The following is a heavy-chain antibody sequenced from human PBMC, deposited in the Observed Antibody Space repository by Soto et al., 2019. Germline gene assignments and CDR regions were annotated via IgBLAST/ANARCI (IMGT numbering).Heavy chain of an antibody. CDR2: THSNGKT. D-gene: IGHD3-3*01. J-gene: IGHJ4*02. CDR1: GDSISNYY. V-gene: IGHV4-4*07. Sequence: TSETLSLTCIVSGDSISNYYWTWIRQAAGKGLQWIGRTHSNGKTDYNSSLRTRVTMSVDTSKKQVSLKVTSVTAADTAIYYCARGGPMSWNVLDLWGQGALVTVSS. CDR3: ARGGPMSWNVLDL.